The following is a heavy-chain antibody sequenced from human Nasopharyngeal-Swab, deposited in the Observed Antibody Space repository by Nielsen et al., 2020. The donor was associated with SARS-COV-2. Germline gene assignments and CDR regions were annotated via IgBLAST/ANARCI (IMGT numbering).Heavy chain of an antibody. CDR1: GYTFTSYY. D-gene: IGHD3-3*01. V-gene: IGHV7-4-1*02. CDR3: ARVDDFWSGSLFDY. J-gene: IGHJ4*02. CDR2: INTNTGNP. Sequence: ASVKVSCKASGYTFTSYYMHWVRQAPGQGLEWMGWINTNTGNPTYAQGFTGRFVFSLDTSVSTAYLQISSLKAEDTAVYYCARVDDFWSGSLFDYWGQGTLVTVSS.